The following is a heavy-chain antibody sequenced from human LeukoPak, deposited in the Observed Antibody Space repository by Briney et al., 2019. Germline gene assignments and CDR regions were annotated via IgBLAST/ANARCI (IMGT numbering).Heavy chain of an antibody. V-gene: IGHV4-59*01. J-gene: IGHJ4*02. CDR1: GGSISSYY. D-gene: IGHD3-22*01. CDR2: IYYSGST. Sequence: WETLSLSCIVSGGSISSYYWSWIRQPPGKGLEWIGYIYYSGSTNYNPSLKSRVAISVDTFKNQFSLKLSSVPTANLAVYYCARGDYYDSSSRPYFDHWGQGTLVTVSS. CDR3: ARGDYYDSSSRPYFDH.